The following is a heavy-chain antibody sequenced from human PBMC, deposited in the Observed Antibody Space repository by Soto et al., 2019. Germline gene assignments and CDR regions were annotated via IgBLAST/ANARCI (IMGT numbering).Heavy chain of an antibody. CDR3: ARLYGSGSYPSDY. D-gene: IGHD3-10*01. Sequence: QVQLQESGPGLVKPSQTLSLTCTVSGGSISSGGYYWSWIRQHPGKGLEWIGYIYYSGSTYYNPSLQSRVTISVDTSKNQFSLKLSSVTAADTAVYYCARLYGSGSYPSDYWGQGTLVTVSS. CDR1: GGSISSGGYY. J-gene: IGHJ4*02. V-gene: IGHV4-31*03. CDR2: IYYSGST.